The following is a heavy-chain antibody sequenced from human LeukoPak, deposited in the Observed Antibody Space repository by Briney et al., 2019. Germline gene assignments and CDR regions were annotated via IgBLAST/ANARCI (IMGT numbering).Heavy chain of an antibody. V-gene: IGHV4-39*07. CDR2: INHSGST. CDR1: GGSISSSSYY. D-gene: IGHD1-14*01. CDR3: ARGCIKQSVRYYYYYMDV. Sequence: PSETLSLTCTVSGGSISSSSYYWGWIRQPPGKGLEWIGEINHSGSTNYNPSLKSRVTISVDTSKNQFSLKLSSVTAADTAVYYCARGCIKQSVRYYYYYMDVWGKGTTVTVSS. J-gene: IGHJ6*03.